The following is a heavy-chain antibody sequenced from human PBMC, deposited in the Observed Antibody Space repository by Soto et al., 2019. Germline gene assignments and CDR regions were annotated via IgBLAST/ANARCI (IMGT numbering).Heavy chain of an antibody. D-gene: IGHD3-22*01. CDR3: ARETYYYDSSGYYTIDY. J-gene: IGHJ4*02. CDR2: ISAYNGNT. Sequence: QVQLVQSGAEVKKPGASVKVSCKASGYTFTSYGISWVRQAPGQGLEWMGWISAYNGNTNYAQKLQGRVTMTTDTSTSTAYIELRSLRSDDTAVYYCARETYYYDSSGYYTIDYWGQGTLVTVSS. V-gene: IGHV1-18*01. CDR1: GYTFTSYG.